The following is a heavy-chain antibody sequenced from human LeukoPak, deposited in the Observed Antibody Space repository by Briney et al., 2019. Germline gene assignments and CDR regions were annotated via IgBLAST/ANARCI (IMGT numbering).Heavy chain of an antibody. Sequence: PGGSLRLSCAASGFTFSSYAMSWVRQAPGKGLEWVSAISGSGGSTYYADSVKGRFTISRDNTNNTVYLQMNSLRAEDTAMYYCATQDILDYWGQGTLVTVSP. CDR3: ATQDILDY. J-gene: IGHJ4*02. CDR1: GFTFSSYA. V-gene: IGHV3-23*01. CDR2: ISGSGGST.